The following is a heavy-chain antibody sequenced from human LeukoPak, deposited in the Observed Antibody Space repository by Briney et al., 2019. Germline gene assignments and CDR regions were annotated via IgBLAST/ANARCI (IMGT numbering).Heavy chain of an antibody. V-gene: IGHV3-23*01. Sequence: PGGSLRLSCAASGFTFSSYGMSWVRQAPGKGLEWVSAISGSGGSTYYADSVKGRFTISRDNSKNTLYLQMNSLRAEDTAVYYCAKEGNPGYCSSTSCYTPWNAFDIWGQGTMVTVSS. CDR1: GFTFSSYG. CDR2: ISGSGGST. J-gene: IGHJ3*02. D-gene: IGHD2-2*02. CDR3: AKEGNPGYCSSTSCYTPWNAFDI.